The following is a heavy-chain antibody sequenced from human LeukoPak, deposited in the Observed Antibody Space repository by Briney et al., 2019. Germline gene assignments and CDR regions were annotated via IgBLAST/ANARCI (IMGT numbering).Heavy chain of an antibody. V-gene: IGHV3-23*01. D-gene: IGHD3-10*01. CDR3: ARSPAFGFYYYGMDV. Sequence: GGSLRLSCAASGFTFSSYAMSWVRQAPGKGLEWVSAISGSGGSTYYTDSVKGRFTISRDNAKNTLYLQMNSLRAEDTAVYYCARSPAFGFYYYGMDVWGQGTTVTVSS. CDR1: GFTFSSYA. CDR2: ISGSGGST. J-gene: IGHJ6*02.